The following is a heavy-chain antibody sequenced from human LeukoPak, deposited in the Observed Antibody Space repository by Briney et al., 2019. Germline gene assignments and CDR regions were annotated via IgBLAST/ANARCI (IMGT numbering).Heavy chain of an antibody. CDR2: INYSGGST. V-gene: IGHV3-23*01. J-gene: IGHJ4*02. Sequence: QPGGSLRLSCAASGFTFTTYGMSWVRQAPGKGLEWVSTINYSGGSTYYSDSVKGRFTISRDKSKNTLYLQMNSLRAEDTAVYYCAREGTSYGDLTYFDYWGQGTLVTASS. CDR3: AREGTSYGDLTYFDY. D-gene: IGHD4-17*01. CDR1: GFTFTTYG.